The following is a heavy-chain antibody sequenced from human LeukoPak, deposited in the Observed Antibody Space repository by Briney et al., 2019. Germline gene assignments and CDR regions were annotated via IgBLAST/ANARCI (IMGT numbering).Heavy chain of an antibody. V-gene: IGHV4-4*07. CDR1: GGSISSYY. Sequence: SETLSLTCTVSGGSISSYYWSWIRQPAGKGLEWIGRIYTSGSTNYNPSLKSRVTISVDKSKNQFSLKLSSVTAADTAVYYCARDARDGSGPKPYYMDVWGKGITVTVSS. CDR3: ARDARDGSGPKPYYMDV. CDR2: IYTSGST. J-gene: IGHJ6*03. D-gene: IGHD3-10*01.